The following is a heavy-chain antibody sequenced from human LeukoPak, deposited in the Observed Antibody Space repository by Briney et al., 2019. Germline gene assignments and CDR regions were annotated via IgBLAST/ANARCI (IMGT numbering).Heavy chain of an antibody. CDR2: ISGSGGNT. CDR1: GFTFSSYA. V-gene: IGHV3-23*01. J-gene: IGHJ4*02. Sequence: GGSLRLSCAASGFTFSSYAMSWVRQAPGKGLEWVSTISGSGGNTYYADSVKGRFTMSRDNSKNTLYLQMNSPRAEDTAVYYCSKRGGYSDYDYFDYWGQGTLVTVSS. CDR3: SKRGGYSDYDYFDY. D-gene: IGHD5-12*01.